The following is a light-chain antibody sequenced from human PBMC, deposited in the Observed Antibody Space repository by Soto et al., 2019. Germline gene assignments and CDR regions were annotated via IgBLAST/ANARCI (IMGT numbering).Light chain of an antibody. CDR2: EDN. V-gene: IGLV6-57*03. Sequence: LTQPASVSGSPGQSITISCTRSSGSIASNYVQWYQQRPGSAPTTVIYEDNQRPSGVPDRFSGSIDSSSNSACLTISGLKTEDEADYYCQSYDSSNHVVFGGGTKVTVL. J-gene: IGLJ2*01. CDR3: QSYDSSNHVV. CDR1: SGSIASNY.